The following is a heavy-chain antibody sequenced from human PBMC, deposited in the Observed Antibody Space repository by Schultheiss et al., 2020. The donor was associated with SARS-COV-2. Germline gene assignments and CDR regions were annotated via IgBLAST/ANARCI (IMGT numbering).Heavy chain of an antibody. Sequence: ASVKVSCKASGYTFTSYYMHWVRQAPGQGLEWMAIINPSGGSTSYAQKFQGRVTMTRDTSTSTVYMELSSLRSDDTAVYYCARDLAFGVVIRYYYYYGMDVWGQGATVTVSS. V-gene: IGHV1-46*01. CDR2: INPSGGST. D-gene: IGHD3-3*01. J-gene: IGHJ6*02. CDR1: GYTFTSYY. CDR3: ARDLAFGVVIRYYYYYGMDV.